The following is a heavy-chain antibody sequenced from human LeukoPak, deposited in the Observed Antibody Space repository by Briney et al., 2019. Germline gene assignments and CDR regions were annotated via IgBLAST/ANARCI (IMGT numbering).Heavy chain of an antibody. CDR3: AREIGYYGSGTILGAFDI. J-gene: IGHJ3*02. Sequence: PSETLSLTCTVSGGSISSYYWSWIRQPPGKGLERIGYIYYSGSTNYNPSLKSRVTISVDTSKNQFSLKLSSVTAADTAVYYCAREIGYYGSGTILGAFDIWGQGTMVTVSS. CDR1: GGSISSYY. D-gene: IGHD3-10*01. V-gene: IGHV4-59*01. CDR2: IYYSGST.